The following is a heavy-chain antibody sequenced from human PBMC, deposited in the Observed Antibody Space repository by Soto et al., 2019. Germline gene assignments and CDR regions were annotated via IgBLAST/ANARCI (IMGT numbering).Heavy chain of an antibody. V-gene: IGHV4-34*01. J-gene: IGHJ4*02. CDR2: INHSGST. Sequence: QVPLQQWGAGLLKPSETLSLTCAVYGGSFSGYYWSWIRQPPGKGLEWIGEINHSGSTNYNPSLKSRVTISVDTSKNQFSLKLSSVTAADTAVYYCARSRGYSGYVPIWGQGTLVTVSS. CDR3: ARSRGYSGYVPI. D-gene: IGHD5-12*01. CDR1: GGSFSGYY.